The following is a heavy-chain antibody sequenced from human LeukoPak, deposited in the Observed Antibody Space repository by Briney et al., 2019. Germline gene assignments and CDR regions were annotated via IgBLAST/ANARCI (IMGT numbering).Heavy chain of an antibody. CDR2: ISGSGGRT. D-gene: IGHD2-21*02. V-gene: IGHV3-23*01. Sequence: GGSLRLSCAASRFTFSSYAMSWVRQAPGKGLEWVAAISGSGGRTYYADSVKGRFTISRDNSKNTLSLQMNSLRDEDTATYYCAKEVYCGRDCYNPGYGVDVWGQGTAVTVSS. CDR3: AKEVYCGRDCYNPGYGVDV. J-gene: IGHJ6*02. CDR1: RFTFSSYA.